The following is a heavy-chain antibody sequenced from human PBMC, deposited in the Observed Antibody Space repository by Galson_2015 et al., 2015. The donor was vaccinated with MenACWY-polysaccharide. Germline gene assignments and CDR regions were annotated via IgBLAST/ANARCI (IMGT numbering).Heavy chain of an antibody. V-gene: IGHV1-69*02. J-gene: IGHJ4*02. CDR3: ARCYFAH. Sequence: NYAQTFQGRVTISADTSTSTVYMELSGLRSDDTAVYYCARCYFAHWGQGTLVIVSS.